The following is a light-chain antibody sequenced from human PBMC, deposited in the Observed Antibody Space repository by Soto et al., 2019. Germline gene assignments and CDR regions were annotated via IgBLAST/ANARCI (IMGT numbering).Light chain of an antibody. V-gene: IGKV1-9*01. J-gene: IGKJ3*01. CDR1: QGVTSY. CDR3: LQLNTYPFT. Sequence: IQLTQSPSSLSASVGDRVTITCRASQGVTSYLAWYQQKPGKAPKLLIYAASTLHSGVPSRFXGSGXVTXXXXXXXXLQPEDFATYYCLQLNTYPFTFGPGTKVEIK. CDR2: AAS.